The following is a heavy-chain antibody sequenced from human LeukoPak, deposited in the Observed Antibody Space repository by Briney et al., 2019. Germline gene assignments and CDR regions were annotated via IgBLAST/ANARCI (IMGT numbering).Heavy chain of an antibody. CDR3: ATGSAILDY. D-gene: IGHD2-2*02. CDR1: GGTFSSYA. CDR2: FDPEDGET. Sequence: GASVKVSCKASGGTFSSYAISWVRQAPGKGLEWMGGFDPEDGETIYAQKFQGRVTMTEDTSTDTAYMELSSLRSEDTAVYYCATGSAILDYWGQGTLVTVSS. V-gene: IGHV1-24*01. J-gene: IGHJ4*02.